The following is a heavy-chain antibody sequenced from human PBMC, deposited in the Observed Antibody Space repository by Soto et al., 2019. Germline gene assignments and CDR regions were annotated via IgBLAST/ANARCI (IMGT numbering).Heavy chain of an antibody. Sequence: SETLSLTCVVSGGSISRGDFSWTWIRQPPGKGLEWVGYIYRSGSTYYNPSLKSPVSISLDKSKNQFSLNLTSVNAADTAVYYCARGKTNYFFDLWGQGHLVTVSS. V-gene: IGHV4-30-2*01. D-gene: IGHD3-10*01. J-gene: IGHJ4*02. CDR3: ARGKTNYFFDL. CDR2: IYRSGST. CDR1: GGSISRGDFS.